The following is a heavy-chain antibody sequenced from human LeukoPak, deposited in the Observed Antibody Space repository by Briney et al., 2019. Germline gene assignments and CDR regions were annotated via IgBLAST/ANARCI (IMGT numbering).Heavy chain of an antibody. CDR1: GYTFTNYD. CDR3: ARDYYDSSGYDY. D-gene: IGHD3-22*01. J-gene: IGHJ4*02. CDR2: MSPNSGNT. V-gene: IGHV1-8*01. Sequence: ASVKVSCKASGYTFTNYDINWVRQAAGQGFEWMGWMSPNSGNTGYAQKFQGRVTITADESTSTAYMELSSLRSEDTAVYYCARDYYDSSGYDYWGQGTLVTVSS.